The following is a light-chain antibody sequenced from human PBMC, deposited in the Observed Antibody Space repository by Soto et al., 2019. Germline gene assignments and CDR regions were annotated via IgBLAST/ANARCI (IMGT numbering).Light chain of an antibody. CDR2: DAS. CDR1: QSVSSY. Sequence: EIVLTQSPAILSLSPGERATLSCRASQSVSSYLAWYQQKPGQAPRLLIYDASNRATGIPARFSGSGSGTDFTLTISSLEPEDFAVYYCQQRSNWPRVYTFGQGTKLEIK. J-gene: IGKJ2*01. CDR3: QQRSNWPRVYT. V-gene: IGKV3-11*01.